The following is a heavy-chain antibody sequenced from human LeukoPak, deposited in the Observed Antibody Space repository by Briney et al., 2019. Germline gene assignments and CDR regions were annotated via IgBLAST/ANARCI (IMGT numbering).Heavy chain of an antibody. J-gene: IGHJ6*02. CDR1: GGSISSYY. D-gene: IGHD4-17*01. V-gene: IGHV4-59*08. CDR3: ARHYMTTVTTGYYYGMDV. Sequence: SETLSLTCTVSGGSISSYYWSWIRQPPGKGLEWVGYIYYSGSTNYNPSPKSRVTISVDTSKNQFSLKLSSVTAADTAVYYCARHYMTTVTTGYYYGMDVWGQGTTVTVSS. CDR2: IYYSGST.